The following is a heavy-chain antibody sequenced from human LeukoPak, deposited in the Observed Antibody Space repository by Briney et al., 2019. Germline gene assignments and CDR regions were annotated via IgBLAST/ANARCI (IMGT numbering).Heavy chain of an antibody. D-gene: IGHD5-18*01. Sequence: PSETLSLTCTVSGGSISSSSYYWGWIRQPPGKGLEWIGEINHSGSTNYNPSLKSRVTISVDTSKNQFSLKLSSVTAADTAVYYCARGLRLPTHPFDYWGQGTLVTVSS. CDR1: GGSISSSSYY. V-gene: IGHV4-39*07. CDR3: ARGLRLPTHPFDY. CDR2: INHSGST. J-gene: IGHJ4*02.